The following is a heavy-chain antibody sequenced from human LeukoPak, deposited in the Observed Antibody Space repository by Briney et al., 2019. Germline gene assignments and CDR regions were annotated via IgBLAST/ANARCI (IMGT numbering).Heavy chain of an antibody. D-gene: IGHD2-2*01. J-gene: IGHJ6*04. V-gene: IGHV4-61*02. CDR3: ARDPWGVVEMDV. CDR2: IYTSGST. CDR1: GGSISSGSYY. Sequence: TLSLTCTVSGGSISSGSYYWSWIRQPAGKGLEWIGRIYTSGSTNYNPSLKSRVTISVDTSKNQFSLKLSSVTAADTAVYYCARDPWGVVEMDVWGKGTTVTVSS.